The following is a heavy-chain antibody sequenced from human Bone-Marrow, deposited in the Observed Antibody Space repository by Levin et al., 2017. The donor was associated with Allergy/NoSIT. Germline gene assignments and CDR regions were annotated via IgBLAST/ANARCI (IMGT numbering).Heavy chain of an antibody. CDR2: IYSRGST. CDR1: GFTVGNNY. V-gene: IGHV3-53*01. CDR3: AARNVQLPQ. D-gene: IGHD4-11*01. J-gene: IGHJ4*02. Sequence: QPGGSLRLSCAVSGFTVGNNYMHWVRQAPGKGLEWVCLIYSRGSTAYADYVKGRFTISRDSSQNMVYLQKGRLRVEYAAFYCCAARNVQLPQWGQGTLVTVSS.